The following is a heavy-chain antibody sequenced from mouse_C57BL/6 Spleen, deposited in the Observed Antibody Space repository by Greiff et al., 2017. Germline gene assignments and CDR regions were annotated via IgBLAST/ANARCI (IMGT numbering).Heavy chain of an antibody. J-gene: IGHJ4*01. CDR2: FYPGSGST. CDR1: GYTFTSYW. CDR3: GRKNYGGSSGAMDY. V-gene: IGHV1-55*01. D-gene: IGHD1-1*01. Sequence: VQLQQPGAELVKPGASVKMSCKASGYTFTSYWITWMKQRPGQGLEWIGDFYPGSGSTNYNEKFKSKATLTVDTSSSTAYMQLSSLTSEDSAVYYCGRKNYGGSSGAMDYGGQGTSVTVSS.